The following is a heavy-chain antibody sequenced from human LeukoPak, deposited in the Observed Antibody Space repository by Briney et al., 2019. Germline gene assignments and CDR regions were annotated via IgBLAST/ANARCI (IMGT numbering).Heavy chain of an antibody. D-gene: IGHD2-15*01. CDR3: ARVGRTGVVADI. CDR1: GGSISSSSHY. Sequence: SETLSLTCTVSGGSISSSSHYWGWIRQPPGKGLEWIGEIYHSGSTNYNPSLKSRVTISVDKSKNQFSLKLSSVTAADTAVYYCARVGRTGVVADIWGQGTMVTVSS. CDR2: IYHSGST. V-gene: IGHV4-39*07. J-gene: IGHJ3*02.